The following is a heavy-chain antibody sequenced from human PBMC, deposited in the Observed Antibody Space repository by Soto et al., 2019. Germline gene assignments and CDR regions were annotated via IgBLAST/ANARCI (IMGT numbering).Heavy chain of an antibody. D-gene: IGHD6-19*01. Sequence: GGSLRLSCAASGFTFVNYGMHWVRQAPGKGLEWVAVVRDDADDAYYADSVKGRFTISRDNSKNTLYLQMSSLRVEDTAVYYCARPYSSNSNWFVPWGQGTLVTVSS. CDR2: VRDDADDA. CDR1: GFTFVNYG. CDR3: ARPYSSNSNWFVP. J-gene: IGHJ5*02. V-gene: IGHV3-33*01.